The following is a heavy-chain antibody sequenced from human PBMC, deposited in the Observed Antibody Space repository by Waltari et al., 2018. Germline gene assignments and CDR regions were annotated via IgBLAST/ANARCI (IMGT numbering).Heavy chain of an antibody. CDR1: GGSFSGYY. V-gene: IGHV4-34*01. J-gene: IGHJ6*02. Sequence: QVQLQQWGAGLLKPSETLSLTCAVYGGSFSGYYWSWIRQPPGTGLEWIGEINHSGSTNYNPSLKSRVTISVDTSKNQFSLKLSSVTAADTAVYYCARAPIRYYDFWRQVYGMDVWGQGTTVTVSS. CDR3: ARAPIRYYDFWRQVYGMDV. CDR2: INHSGST. D-gene: IGHD3-3*01.